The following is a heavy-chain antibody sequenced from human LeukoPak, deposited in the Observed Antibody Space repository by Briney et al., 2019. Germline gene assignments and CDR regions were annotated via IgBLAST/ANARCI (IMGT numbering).Heavy chain of an antibody. J-gene: IGHJ3*02. CDR2: IKQDGGEK. Sequence: GGSLRLSCAASGFTFSNYWMNWVRQAPGRGLEWVAYIKQDGGEKSYVDYVKGRFTISRDNAKNSLHLQMNSLRAEDTAVYYCERDRGGSGTHGFHAFDIWVQGTMLTVPS. D-gene: IGHD3-10*01. CDR3: ERDRGGSGTHGFHAFDI. V-gene: IGHV3-7*01. CDR1: GFTFSNYW.